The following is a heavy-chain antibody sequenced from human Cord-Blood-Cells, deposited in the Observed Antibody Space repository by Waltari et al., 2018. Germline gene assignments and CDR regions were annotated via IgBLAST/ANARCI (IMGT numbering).Heavy chain of an antibody. J-gene: IGHJ4*02. CDR3: ARVAYCGGDCYSTPYQYYFDY. D-gene: IGHD2-21*01. V-gene: IGHV3-48*02. CDR1: GFTFSSYS. Sequence: EVQLVESGGGLVQPGGSLRLSCAASGFTFSSYSMNWVRQAPGKGLEWVSYISSSSSTIYYADSVKGRFTISRDNAKNSLYLQMNSLIDEDTAVYYCARVAYCGGDCYSTPYQYYFDYWGQGTLVTVSS. CDR2: ISSSSSTI.